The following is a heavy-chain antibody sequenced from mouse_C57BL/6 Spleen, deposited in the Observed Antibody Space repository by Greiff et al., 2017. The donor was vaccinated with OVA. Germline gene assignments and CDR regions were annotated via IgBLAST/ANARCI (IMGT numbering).Heavy chain of an antibody. CDR2: IDPSDSYT. V-gene: IGHV1-69*01. D-gene: IGHD1-1*01. CDR1: SYTFTSYW. CDR3: ARGNYGSSSSYWYFDV. Sequence: QVQLQQPGAELVMPGASVKLSCKASSYTFTSYWMHWVKQRPGQGLEWIGEIDPSDSYTNYNQKFKGKSTLTVDKSSSTAYMQLSSLTSEDSAVYYCARGNYGSSSSYWYFDVWGTGTTVTVSS. J-gene: IGHJ1*03.